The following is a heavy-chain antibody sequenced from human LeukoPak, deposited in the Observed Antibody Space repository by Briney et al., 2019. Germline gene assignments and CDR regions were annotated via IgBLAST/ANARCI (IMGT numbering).Heavy chain of an antibody. V-gene: IGHV5-10-1*01. CDR1: GYSFTSYW. CDR3: AKSDYSSSFDD. J-gene: IGHJ4*02. CDR2: IDPSNSNT. D-gene: IGHD4-11*01. Sequence: PGESLRISRKGSGYSFTSYWINWVRQMPGKGLECMGRIDPSNSNTNYSPSFQGHVTISADKSISTAYLQWSSLKASDTAMYYCAKSDYSSSFDDWGQGTLVTVSS.